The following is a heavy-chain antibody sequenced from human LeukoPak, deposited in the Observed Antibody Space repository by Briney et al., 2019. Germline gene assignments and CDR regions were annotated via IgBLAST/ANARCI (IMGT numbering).Heavy chain of an antibody. CDR3: ARNTADLDF. D-gene: IGHD2-21*02. Sequence: KTSQTLSLTCAISGDSVSSKSSAWNWIRQSPSRGLEWLGRTYYRSKWKYDYALAVKSRVSINPDTSKNQFSLQLSSLTPEDTAVYYCARNTADLDFWGQGILVTVSS. CDR1: GDSVSSKSSA. CDR2: TYYRSKWKY. J-gene: IGHJ4*02. V-gene: IGHV6-1*01.